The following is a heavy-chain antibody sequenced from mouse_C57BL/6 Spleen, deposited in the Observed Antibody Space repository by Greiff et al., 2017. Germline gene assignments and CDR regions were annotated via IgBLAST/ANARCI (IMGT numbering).Heavy chain of an antibody. V-gene: IGHV1-72*01. D-gene: IGHD1-1*01. CDR3: ARSYGSSPSYAMDY. CDR1: GYTFTSYW. Sequence: QVQLKQPGAELVKPGASVKLSCKASGYTFTSYWMHWVKQRPGRGLEWIGRIDPNSGGTKYNEKFKSKATLTVDKPSSTAYMQLSSLTSEDSAVYYCARSYGSSPSYAMDYWGQGTSVTVSS. CDR2: IDPNSGGT. J-gene: IGHJ4*01.